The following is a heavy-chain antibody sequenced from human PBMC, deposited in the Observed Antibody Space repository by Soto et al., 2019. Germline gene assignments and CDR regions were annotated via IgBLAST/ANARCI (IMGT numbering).Heavy chain of an antibody. CDR3: ARGWRYYDSSGYYASYFDY. CDR1: GGTFSSYT. J-gene: IGHJ4*02. Sequence: QVQLVQSGAEVKKPGSSVKVSCKASGGTFSSYTISWVRQAPGQGLEWMGRFIPILGIANYAQKFQGRVTITADKSTSTAYMELSSLRSEDTAVYYCARGWRYYDSSGYYASYFDYWGQGTLVTVSS. V-gene: IGHV1-69*02. D-gene: IGHD3-22*01. CDR2: FIPILGIA.